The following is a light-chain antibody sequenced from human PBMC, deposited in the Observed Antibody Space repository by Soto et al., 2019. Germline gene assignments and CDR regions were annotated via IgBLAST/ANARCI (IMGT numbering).Light chain of an antibody. CDR2: AAS. J-gene: IGKJ5*01. CDR3: QQSYSTPIT. Sequence: DIQMTQSPPSLSASVGDRVTITCRASQIISTYLNWYQQKPGKAPKLLIYAASSLQSGVPSRFSGSGSGTDFTLTISSLQPEDFATYYCQQSYSTPITFGQGTRLEIK. V-gene: IGKV1-39*01. CDR1: QIISTY.